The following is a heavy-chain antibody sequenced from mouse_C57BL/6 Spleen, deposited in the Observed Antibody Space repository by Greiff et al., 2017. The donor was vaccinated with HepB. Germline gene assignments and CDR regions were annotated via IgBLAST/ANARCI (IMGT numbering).Heavy chain of an antibody. J-gene: IGHJ4*01. D-gene: IGHD1-1*02. V-gene: IGHV1-55*01. CDR1: GYTFTSYW. Sequence: QVQLKQSGAELVKPGASVKMSCKASGYTFTSYWITWVKQRPGQGLEWIGDIYPGSGSTNYNEKFKSKATLTVDTSSSTAYMQLSSLTSEDSAVYYCARKRGYGYAMDYWGQGTSVTVSS. CDR2: IYPGSGST. CDR3: ARKRGYGYAMDY.